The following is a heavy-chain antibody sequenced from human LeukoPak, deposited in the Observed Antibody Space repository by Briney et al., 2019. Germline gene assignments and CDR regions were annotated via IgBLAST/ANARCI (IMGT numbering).Heavy chain of an antibody. V-gene: IGHV4-34*01. Sequence: SETLSLTCAVYGGSFSGYYWSWIRQPPGKGLEWIGEINHSGSTNYNPSLKSRVTISVDKSKNQFSLKLSSVTAADTAVYFCARRGYGSGSYFYYFDFWGQGILVTVSS. CDR2: INHSGST. J-gene: IGHJ4*02. CDR1: GGSFSGYY. CDR3: ARRGYGSGSYFYYFDF. D-gene: IGHD3-10*01.